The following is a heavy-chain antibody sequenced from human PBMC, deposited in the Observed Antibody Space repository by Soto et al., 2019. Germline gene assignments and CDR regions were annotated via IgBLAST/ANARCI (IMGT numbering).Heavy chain of an antibody. CDR1: GYRFSSFW. V-gene: IGHV5-51*01. D-gene: IGHD6-13*01. CDR3: ARHGYSSSWYPDH. J-gene: IGHJ4*02. Sequence: GGSLRLSCQGSGYRFSSFWIGWVRQMPGKGLEWMGIAQPGHSDTRYSPAFQGHVTISVDESTNTAYLQWSSLRASDTAMYFCARHGYSSSWYPDHWGQGTLVTVSS. CDR2: AQPGHSDT.